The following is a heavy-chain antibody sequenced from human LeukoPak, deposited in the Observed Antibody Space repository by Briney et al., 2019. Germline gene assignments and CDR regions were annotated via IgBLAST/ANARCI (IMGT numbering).Heavy chain of an antibody. D-gene: IGHD2-2*01. V-gene: IGHV3-23*01. CDR2: ISGSGGST. Sequence: GGSLRLSCAASGFTFSNYAMSWVRQAPGKGLEWVSAISGSGGSTYSADSVKGRFTISRDNSKNTLYLQMNSLRAEDTAVYYCAKDGRHCSSTSCEDFDYWGQGTLVTVSS. J-gene: IGHJ4*02. CDR3: AKDGRHCSSTSCEDFDY. CDR1: GFTFSNYA.